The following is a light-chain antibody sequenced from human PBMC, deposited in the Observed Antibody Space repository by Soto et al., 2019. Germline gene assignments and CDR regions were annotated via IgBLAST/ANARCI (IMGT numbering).Light chain of an antibody. V-gene: IGKV3-20*01. Sequence: EIVLTQSPATPSLSPGERATLSCRASQSVSSYLAWYQQKSGQAPRLLIYDASNRATGIPDRFSGSGSGTDFTLTISRLEPEDFAVFYCQQYGSSITFGQGTRLEIK. CDR2: DAS. J-gene: IGKJ5*01. CDR1: QSVSSY. CDR3: QQYGSSIT.